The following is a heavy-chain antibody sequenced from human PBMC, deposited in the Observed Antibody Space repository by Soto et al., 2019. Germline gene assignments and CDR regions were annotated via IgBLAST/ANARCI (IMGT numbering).Heavy chain of an antibody. CDR1: GGSISSYY. CDR3: ARAVVVTAIPDWFDP. CDR2: INHSGST. J-gene: IGHJ5*02. D-gene: IGHD2-21*02. V-gene: IGHV4-34*01. Sequence: SETLSLTCTVSGGSISSYYWSWIRQPPGKGLEWIGEINHSGSTNYNPSLKSRVTISLDTSKTQFSLKLRSVTAADTAVYYCARAVVVTAIPDWFDPWGQGTLVTVSS.